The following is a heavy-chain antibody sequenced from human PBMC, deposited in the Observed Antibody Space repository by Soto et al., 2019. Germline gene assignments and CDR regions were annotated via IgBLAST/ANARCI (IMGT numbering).Heavy chain of an antibody. V-gene: IGHV1-3*01. CDR2: INAGNGNT. D-gene: IGHD3-3*01. CDR3: ARGSLEWAYYYYMDV. J-gene: IGHJ6*03. Sequence: ASVKVSCKASGYTFTSYAMHWVRQAPGQRLEWMGWINAGNGNTKYSQKFQGRVTITRDTSASTTYMELSSLRSEDTAVYYCARGSLEWAYYYYMDVWGKGTTVTVSS. CDR1: GYTFTSYA.